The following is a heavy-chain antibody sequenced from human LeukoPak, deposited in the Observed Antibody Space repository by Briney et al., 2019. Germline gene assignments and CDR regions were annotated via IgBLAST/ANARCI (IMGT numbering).Heavy chain of an antibody. CDR1: GGSFSGYY. CDR2: INHSGST. V-gene: IGHV4-34*01. CDR3: ARGAFFRAGGSDARFDY. J-gene: IGHJ4*02. D-gene: IGHD1-26*01. Sequence: SQSMSLTCAVYGGSFSGYYWSWIRQPPGKGLEWIGEINHSGSTKYNPSLKSRVTIPVDTSKNQCCMKLSYVTAAETAVYSRARGAFFRAGGSDARFDYWGQGTLVTVPS.